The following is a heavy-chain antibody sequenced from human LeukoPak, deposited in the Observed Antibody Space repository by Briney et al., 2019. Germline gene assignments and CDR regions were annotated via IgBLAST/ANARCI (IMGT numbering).Heavy chain of an antibody. CDR1: GFTFSGYW. Sequence: GGSLRLSCAASGFTFSGYWMSWVRQAPGKGLEWVANIKQDGSEKYYVDSVKGRFTISRDNAKNSLYLQMNSLRADDTAVYYCPRDRVRTVLHWGQGAMVTVSS. V-gene: IGHV3-7*01. D-gene: IGHD1-1*01. CDR3: PRDRVRTVLH. CDR2: IKQDGSEK. J-gene: IGHJ4*02.